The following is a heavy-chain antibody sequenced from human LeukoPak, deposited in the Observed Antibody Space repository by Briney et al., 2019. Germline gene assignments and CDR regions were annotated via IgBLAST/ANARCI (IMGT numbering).Heavy chain of an antibody. J-gene: IGHJ4*02. CDR3: ARGRGSGCFDY. Sequence: MGSWKTTGDTCKGVDMGGGRNTTKQRLEWMGWINPNSGGTNYAQKFQGRVTMTRDTSISTAYMELSRLRSDDTAVYYCARGRGSGCFDYWGQGTLVTVSS. D-gene: IGHD6-19*01. CDR2: INPNSGGT. V-gene: IGHV1-2*02. CDR1: GDTCKGVD.